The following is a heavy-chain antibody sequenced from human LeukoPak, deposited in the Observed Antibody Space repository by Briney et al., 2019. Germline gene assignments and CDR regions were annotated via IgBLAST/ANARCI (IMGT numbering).Heavy chain of an antibody. D-gene: IGHD4-17*01. Sequence: GGSLRLSCAASGLTVSSNHMAWVRQAPGEGLEWVSVIYTGGITYYADSVQGRFTISRDNSKNTVYLQMNSLRVEDTAVYYCARDDYGGTFDAFDIWGQGAMVTVSS. CDR2: IYTGGIT. CDR3: ARDDYGGTFDAFDI. J-gene: IGHJ3*02. V-gene: IGHV3-66*01. CDR1: GLTVSSNH.